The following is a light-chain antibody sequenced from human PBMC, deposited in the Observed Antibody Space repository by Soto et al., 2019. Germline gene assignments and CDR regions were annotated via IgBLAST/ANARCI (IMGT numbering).Light chain of an antibody. CDR2: DVS. CDR3: ASYTTSNTWV. CDR1: SSDVGGYNY. Sequence: QSVLTQPASVSGSPGQSITISCTGTSSDVGGYNYVSWYQQHPGKVPKLMIFDVSNRPSGVSNRFSGSKSGNTASLSISGLQADDEADYYCASYTTSNTWVFGGGTKVTVL. J-gene: IGLJ3*02. V-gene: IGLV2-14*01.